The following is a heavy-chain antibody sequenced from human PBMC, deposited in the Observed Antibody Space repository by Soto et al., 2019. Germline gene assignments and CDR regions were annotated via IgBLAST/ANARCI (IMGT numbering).Heavy chain of an antibody. J-gene: IGHJ4*02. V-gene: IGHV2-5*02. Sequence: QITLKESGPTLVKPTQTLTLTCTFSGFSLSTSGVGVGWIRQPPGKALEWLALIYWDDDKRYSPSLKSRLTITKDSSKNRVVLTITNMDPGDTATYYCGYYYGTDLDYWGQGTLVTVSS. CDR1: GFSLSTSGVG. CDR2: IYWDDDK. CDR3: GYYYGTDLDY. D-gene: IGHD3-10*01.